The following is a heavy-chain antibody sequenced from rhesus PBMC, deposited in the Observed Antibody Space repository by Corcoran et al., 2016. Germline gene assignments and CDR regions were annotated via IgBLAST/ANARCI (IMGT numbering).Heavy chain of an antibody. CDR3: ARRGAVVFITQYYFDY. D-gene: IGHD3-16*01. Sequence: QVQLQESGPAVVKPSETLSLTCAVSGGPISSSNWWSRIRKSRGKGREWNGGIYGSGRSTENNPSLKSRVTISIETCENQFSLKLGSVSAADTAVYYCARRGAVVFITQYYFDYWGQGVLVTVSS. CDR2: IYGSGRST. J-gene: IGHJ4*01. V-gene: IGHV4-93*02. CDR1: GGPISSSNW.